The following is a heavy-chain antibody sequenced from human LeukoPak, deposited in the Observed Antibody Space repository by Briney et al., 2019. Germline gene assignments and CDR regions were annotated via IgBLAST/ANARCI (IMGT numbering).Heavy chain of an antibody. V-gene: IGHV3-7*01. CDR1: GFTFSGYW. J-gene: IGHJ6*02. CDR2: IKQYGSEK. D-gene: IGHD3-3*01. CDR3: ARDQATIFGVVISYYGMDV. Sequence: GGSVRLSCAASGFTFSGYWMSWMRQAPGQGLEWVANIKQYGSEKYYVDSVKGRFTISRDNAKNSLYLQMNSLRAEDTAVYYCARDQATIFGVVISYYGMDVWGQGTTVTVSS.